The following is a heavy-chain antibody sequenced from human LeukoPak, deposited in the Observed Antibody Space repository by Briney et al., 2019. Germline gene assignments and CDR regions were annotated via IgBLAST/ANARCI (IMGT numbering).Heavy chain of an antibody. CDR2: ISPSGSVM. J-gene: IGHJ3*02. CDR3: ARNGGGLGI. CDR1: GFTFNSYD. V-gene: IGHV3-48*03. D-gene: IGHD2-15*01. Sequence: PGGSLRLSCAASGFTFNSYDMVWVRQAPGKGLEGVSYISPSGSVMSYSDSVKGRFTVSRDNAKNLMYLQMSSLRAEDTAVYYCARNGGGLGIWGQGTMVTVSS.